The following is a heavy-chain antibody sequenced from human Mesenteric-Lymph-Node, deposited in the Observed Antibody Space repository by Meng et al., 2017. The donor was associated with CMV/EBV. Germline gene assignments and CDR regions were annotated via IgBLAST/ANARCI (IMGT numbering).Heavy chain of an antibody. CDR3: ARDYGDHAYHFDY. CDR2: ISPYSGKT. D-gene: IGHD4-17*01. CDR1: GYTFTSYG. V-gene: IGHV1-18*01. J-gene: IGHJ4*02. Sequence: ASVKVSCKASGYTFTSYGISWVRQAPGQGLEWMGWISPYSGKTNFAQKFRGRVTMTTDTSTSTAYMELRSLRSDDTAVYYCARDYGDHAYHFDYWGQGTLVTVSS.